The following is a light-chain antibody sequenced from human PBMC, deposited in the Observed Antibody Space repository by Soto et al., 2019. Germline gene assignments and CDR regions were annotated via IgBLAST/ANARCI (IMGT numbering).Light chain of an antibody. Sequence: VQMTQSPSSVSESVGDRVTITCRASQNIDNSLVWYQQKAGKAPQLLIYAASSLQSGVPPRFSGTRSGTEFTLTVNNLQSEDFAFYYCQQAYTFPLTFGGGTKVEVK. CDR2: AAS. CDR3: QQAYTFPLT. V-gene: IGKV1D-12*01. J-gene: IGKJ4*01. CDR1: QNIDNS.